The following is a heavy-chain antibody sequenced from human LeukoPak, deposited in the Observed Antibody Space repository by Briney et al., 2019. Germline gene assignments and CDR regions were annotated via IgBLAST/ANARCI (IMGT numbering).Heavy chain of an antibody. D-gene: IGHD5-18*01. J-gene: IGHJ6*03. Sequence: GGSLRLSYAASGFTFSSYEMNWVRQAPGKGLEWVSSISSSSSYIYYADSVKGRFTISRDNAKNSLYLQMNSLRAEDTAVYYCARAGMETDPLDYYYYMDVWGKGTTVTVSS. CDR1: GFTFSSYE. CDR3: ARAGMETDPLDYYYYMDV. CDR2: ISSSSSYI. V-gene: IGHV3-21*01.